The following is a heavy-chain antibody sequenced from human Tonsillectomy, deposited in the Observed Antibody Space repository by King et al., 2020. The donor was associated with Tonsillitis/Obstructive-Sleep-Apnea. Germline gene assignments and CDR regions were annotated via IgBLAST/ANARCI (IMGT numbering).Heavy chain of an antibody. CDR1: GGSFSGYY. CDR3: AREDHGAERYYMDV. V-gene: IGHV4-34*01. J-gene: IGHJ6*03. Sequence: VQLQQWGAGLLKPSETLSLTCAVYGGSFSGYYWSWIRQPPGKGLEWIGEINHSGSTNYNPSLKSRVTISVDTSKNQFSLMLNSMPAADTAVYYCAREDHGAERYYMDVWGKGTTVTVSS. D-gene: IGHD1-1*01. CDR2: INHSGST.